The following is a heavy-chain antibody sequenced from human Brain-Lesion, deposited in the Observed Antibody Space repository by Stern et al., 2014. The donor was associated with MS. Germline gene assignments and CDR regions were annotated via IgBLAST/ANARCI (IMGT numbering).Heavy chain of an antibody. J-gene: IGHJ6*02. V-gene: IGHV1-2*02. CDR2: INPNTGGT. D-gene: IGHD3-3*01. CDR1: GYIFTGYY. Sequence: VQLVESGAEVKKPGASGKVSCKTSGYIFTGYYIHWGRQAPGQGLEWMAWINPNTGGTKYAQKFQGRVTMSRDTSIITAYVELSSLTSDDTAVYYCARDQRGITIFGVVTDYYYLGMDVWGQGTTVTVSS. CDR3: ARDQRGITIFGVVTDYYYLGMDV.